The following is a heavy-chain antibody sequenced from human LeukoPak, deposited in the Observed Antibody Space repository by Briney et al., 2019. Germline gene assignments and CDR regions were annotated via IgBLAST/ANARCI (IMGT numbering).Heavy chain of an antibody. CDR3: ARTRSSGYLTLGY. Sequence: GGSLRLSCAASGFTFSSYSMNWVRQAPGKGLEWISYITTSGGAKNYADSVKGRFTISRDNAENSLYLQMSSLRAEDTAVYYCARTRSSGYLTLGYWGQGTLVTVSS. J-gene: IGHJ4*02. CDR1: GFTFSSYS. CDR2: ITTSGGAK. D-gene: IGHD3-22*01. V-gene: IGHV3-48*01.